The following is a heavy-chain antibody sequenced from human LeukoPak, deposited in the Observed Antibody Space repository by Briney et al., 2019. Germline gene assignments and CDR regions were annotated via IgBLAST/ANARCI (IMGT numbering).Heavy chain of an antibody. J-gene: IGHJ4*02. CDR2: TYYRSKWYN. CDR3: ARSGKSADGSSGDY. CDR1: WDRRSGESTG. Sequence: QTPSVACANPWDRRSGESTGGRWIRLSPSRGLEWLGRTYYRSKWYNDYAVSVKGRITINPDTSKNQFSLQLDSLTPDDAALYYCARSGKSADGSSGDYWGQGALVTVSS. D-gene: IGHD3-10*01. V-gene: IGHV6-1*01.